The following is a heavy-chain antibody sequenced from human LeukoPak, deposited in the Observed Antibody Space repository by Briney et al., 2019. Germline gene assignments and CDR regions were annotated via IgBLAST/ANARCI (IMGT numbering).Heavy chain of an antibody. CDR3: AKWDTYYDSSGYYFY. J-gene: IGHJ4*02. D-gene: IGHD3-22*01. CDR1: GFTFSSYG. CDR2: ISGSGGST. Sequence: GGSLRLSCAASGFTFSSYGMSWVRQAPGKGLEWVAAISGSGGSTYYADSVKGRFTISRDNSKNTLYLQMNSLRAEDTAVYYCAKWDTYYDSSGYYFYWGQGTLVTVSS. V-gene: IGHV3-23*01.